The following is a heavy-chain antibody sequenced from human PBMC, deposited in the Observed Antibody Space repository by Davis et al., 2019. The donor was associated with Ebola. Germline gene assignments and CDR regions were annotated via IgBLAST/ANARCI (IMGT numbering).Heavy chain of an antibody. J-gene: IGHJ6*02. CDR2: ISCDGGNK. CDR1: GFTFSSYV. CDR3: AKDIVGATLGELLYYYYFGMDV. V-gene: IGHV3-30*18. D-gene: IGHD1-26*01. Sequence: GESLKISCAASGFTFSSYVMHWVCQAPGKGLEWVAVISCDGGNKYYADSVKGRFTISRDNSKNTLYLQMNSLRAEDTAVYYCAKDIVGATLGELLYYYYFGMDVWGQGPTVTVSS.